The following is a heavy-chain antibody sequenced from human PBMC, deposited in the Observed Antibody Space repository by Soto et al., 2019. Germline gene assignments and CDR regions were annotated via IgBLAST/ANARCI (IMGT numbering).Heavy chain of an antibody. CDR1: GFTFSIYN. J-gene: IGHJ4*02. CDR2: ITGSGDYT. V-gene: IGHV3-23*01. CDR3: ARRITSSFDY. Sequence: EVQLLESGGGLVQPGGSLRLSCVASGFTFSIYNMNWVRQAPGKGLEWVSVITGSGDYTNYADSVKGRFTISRDTSKNTLYLQMNSLTAEDTAVYFCARRITSSFDYWGQGTLVTVSS. D-gene: IGHD1-20*01.